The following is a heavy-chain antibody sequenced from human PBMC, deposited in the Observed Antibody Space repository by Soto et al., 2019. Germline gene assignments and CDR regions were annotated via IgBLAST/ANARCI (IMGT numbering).Heavy chain of an antibody. CDR1: GFTFSSYG. D-gene: IGHD4-17*01. CDR2: IWYDGSNK. Sequence: PWGSLRLSCAASGFTFSSYGMHWVRQAPGKGLEWVAVIWYDGSNKYYADSVKGRFTISRDNSKNTLYLQMNSLRAEDTAVYYCASPNDYDGAFDIWGQGTMVTVSS. J-gene: IGHJ3*02. V-gene: IGHV3-33*01. CDR3: ASPNDYDGAFDI.